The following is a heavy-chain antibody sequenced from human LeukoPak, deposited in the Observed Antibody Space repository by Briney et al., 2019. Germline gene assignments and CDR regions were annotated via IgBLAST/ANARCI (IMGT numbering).Heavy chain of an antibody. D-gene: IGHD3-9*01. V-gene: IGHV1-18*01. Sequence: ASVEVSCKASGYTFTSYGISWVRQAPGQGLEWMGWISAYNGNTNYAQKLQGRVTMTTDTSTSTAYMELRSLRSDDTAVYYCARAGPLRYFDWLSPNLYFDYWGQGTLVTVSS. J-gene: IGHJ4*02. CDR2: ISAYNGNT. CDR3: ARAGPLRYFDWLSPNLYFDY. CDR1: GYTFTSYG.